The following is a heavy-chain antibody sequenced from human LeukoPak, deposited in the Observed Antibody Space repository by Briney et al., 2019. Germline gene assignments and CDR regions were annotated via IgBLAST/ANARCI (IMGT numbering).Heavy chain of an antibody. Sequence: ASVKVSCKASGYTFTSYYMHWVRQAPGQGLEWMGIINPSGGSTSYAQKFQGRVTMTRDTSASTAYMELSSLRSEDTAVYYCARSLVPAAILDYWGQGTLVTVSS. D-gene: IGHD2-2*02. CDR2: INPSGGST. CDR3: ARSLVPAAILDY. CDR1: GYTFTSYY. V-gene: IGHV1-46*01. J-gene: IGHJ4*02.